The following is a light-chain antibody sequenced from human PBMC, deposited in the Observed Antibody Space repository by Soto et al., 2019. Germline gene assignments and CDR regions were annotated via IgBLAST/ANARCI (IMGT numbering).Light chain of an antibody. Sequence: IQMTQSPSTLSASVGDRVTITCRASQSITSWLAWYQQKPGKAPKVLIYDASSLDSGVPSRFSGSGSGTEFTLTISSLQPDDFATYYCQQYNTYSRTFGQGTKVEIK. CDR1: QSITSW. J-gene: IGKJ1*01. CDR3: QQYNTYSRT. CDR2: DAS. V-gene: IGKV1-5*01.